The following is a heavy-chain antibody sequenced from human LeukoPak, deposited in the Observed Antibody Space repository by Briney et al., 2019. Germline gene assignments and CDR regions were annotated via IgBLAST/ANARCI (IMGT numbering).Heavy chain of an antibody. V-gene: IGHV3-30-3*01. J-gene: IGHJ4*02. Sequence: GGSLRLSCVVSGFTFTNYVVHWVRQAPGKGLEWVTLVSSDGGIKYYADSVKGRISVSRDISKNTLYLQMNSLRVDDTAVYYCARDSETTPIHVLGYWGQGTLVTVSS. D-gene: IGHD2-15*01. CDR1: GFTFTNYV. CDR3: ARDSETTPIHVLGY. CDR2: VSSDGGIK.